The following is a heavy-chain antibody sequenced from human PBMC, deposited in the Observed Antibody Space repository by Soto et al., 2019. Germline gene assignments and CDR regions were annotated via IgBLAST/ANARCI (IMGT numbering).Heavy chain of an antibody. J-gene: IGHJ6*02. CDR2: IKQDGSEK. CDR3: ARELYYDFWSGYYFAYYYYYGMDV. V-gene: IGHV3-7*03. Sequence: PGGSLRLSCAASGFTFSSYWMSWVRQAPGKGLEWVANIKQDGSEKYYVDSVKGRFTISRDNAKNSLYLQMNSLRAEDTAVYYCARELYYDFWSGYYFAYYYYYGMDVWGQGTTVTVSS. D-gene: IGHD3-3*01. CDR1: GFTFSSYW.